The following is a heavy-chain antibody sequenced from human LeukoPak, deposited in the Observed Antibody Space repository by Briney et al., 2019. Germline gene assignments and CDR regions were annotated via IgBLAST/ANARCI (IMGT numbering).Heavy chain of an antibody. CDR2: INHSGST. J-gene: IGHJ3*02. CDR1: GGSFSGYY. Sequence: PSETLSLTCAVYGGSFSGYYWSWIRQPPGKGLEWIGEINHSGSTNYNPSLKSRVTISVDTSKNQFSLKLRSVTAADTAVYYCARESSGYQDAFDIWGQGTMVTVSS. CDR3: ARESSGYQDAFDI. D-gene: IGHD3-22*01. V-gene: IGHV4-34*01.